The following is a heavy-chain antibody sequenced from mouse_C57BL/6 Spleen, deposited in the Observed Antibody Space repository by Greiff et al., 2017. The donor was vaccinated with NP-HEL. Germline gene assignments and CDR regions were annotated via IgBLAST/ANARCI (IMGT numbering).Heavy chain of an antibody. CDR1: GFTFSDYY. V-gene: IGHV5-12*01. J-gene: IGHJ4*01. Sequence: EVQLVESGGGLVQPGGSLKLSCAASGFTFSDYYMYWVRQTPEKRLEWVAYISNGGGSTYYPDTVKGRFTISRDNAKNTLYLQMSRLKSEDTAMYYCARRQYYAMDYWGQGTSVTVSS. CDR2: ISNGGGST. CDR3: ARRQYYAMDY.